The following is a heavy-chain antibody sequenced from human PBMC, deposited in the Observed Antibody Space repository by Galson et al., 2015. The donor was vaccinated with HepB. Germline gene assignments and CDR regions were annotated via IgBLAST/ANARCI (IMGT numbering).Heavy chain of an antibody. CDR1: GGTFSSYA. D-gene: IGHD3-22*01. J-gene: IGHJ3*02. Sequence: ASGGTFSSYAISWVRQAPGQGLEWMGGIIPIFGIANYAQKFQGRVTITADESTSTAYMELSSLRSEDTAVYYCARLEYYDSSGDAFDIWGQGTMVTVSS. V-gene: IGHV1-69*01. CDR2: IIPIFGIA. CDR3: ARLEYYDSSGDAFDI.